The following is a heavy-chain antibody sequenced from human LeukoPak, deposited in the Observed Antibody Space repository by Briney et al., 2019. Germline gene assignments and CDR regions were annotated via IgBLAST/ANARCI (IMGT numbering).Heavy chain of an antibody. V-gene: IGHV4-30-4*08. J-gene: IGHJ4*02. CDR2: IYYSGST. CDR1: GYSISNDYY. Sequence: SETLSLTCSVSGYSISNDYYWSWIRQPPGKGLEWIGYIYYSGSTYYNPSLKSRVTISVDTSKNQFSLKLSSVTAADTAVYYCARGYSSPEFDYWGQGTLVTVSS. CDR3: ARGYSSPEFDY. D-gene: IGHD6-13*01.